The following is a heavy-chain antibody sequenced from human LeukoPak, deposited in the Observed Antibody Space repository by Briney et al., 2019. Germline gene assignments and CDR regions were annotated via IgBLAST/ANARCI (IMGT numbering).Heavy chain of an antibody. D-gene: IGHD2-21*02. CDR1: GYTFTSYG. J-gene: IGHJ4*02. CDR2: ISAYNGNT. Sequence: ASVKVSCKASGYTFTSYGISWVRQAPGQGLEWMGWISAYNGNTNYAQKLQGRVTMTTDTSTSTAYMELRSLRSDDTAVYYCARVPLLAYCGGDCYYILSQHQYYFDYWGQGTLVTVSS. V-gene: IGHV1-18*04. CDR3: ARVPLLAYCGGDCYYILSQHQYYFDY.